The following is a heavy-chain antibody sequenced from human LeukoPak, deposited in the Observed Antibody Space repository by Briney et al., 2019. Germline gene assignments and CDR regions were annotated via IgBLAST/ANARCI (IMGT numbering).Heavy chain of an antibody. CDR3: AGTKFQYSSGWYDTHFDY. D-gene: IGHD6-19*01. CDR1: GGSISSYY. J-gene: IGHJ4*02. CDR2: IYYSGST. V-gene: IGHV4-59*08. Sequence: SETLSLTCTVSGGSISSYYWSWIRQPPGKGLEWIGYIYYSGSTNYNPSLKSRVTISVDTSKNQFSLKLSSVTAADTAVYYCAGTKFQYSSGWYDTHFDYWGQGTLVTVSS.